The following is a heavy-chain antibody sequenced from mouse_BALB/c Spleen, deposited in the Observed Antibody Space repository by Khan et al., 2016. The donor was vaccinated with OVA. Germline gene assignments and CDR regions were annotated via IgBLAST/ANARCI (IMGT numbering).Heavy chain of an antibody. V-gene: IGHV9-3-1*01. J-gene: IGHJ4*01. CDR2: INTYSGVP. CDR3: ARGGVYYSRDEYDAMEY. D-gene: IGHD1-1*01. CDR1: GYTFTNYG. Sequence: QIQLVQSGPELKKPGETVKISCKASGYTFTNYGIHWVQQAPGKGLKWMGWINTYSGVPKYADDLKGRFAFSLEISARTAYLQINNLKNEDTVTXICARGGVYYSRDEYDAMEYWGQGTSVTVSS.